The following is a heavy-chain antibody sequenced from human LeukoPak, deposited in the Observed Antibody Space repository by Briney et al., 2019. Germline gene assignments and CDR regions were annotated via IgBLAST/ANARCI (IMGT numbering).Heavy chain of an antibody. Sequence: PGGSLRLSCAASGFTFSSYGMHWVRQAPGKGLEWVAFIRYDGSNKYYADSVKGRFTISRDNSKNTLYLEMNSLRAEDTAVYYCAKGGGYCSSTSCYPYYYMDVWGKGTTVTVSS. CDR2: IRYDGSNK. D-gene: IGHD2-2*01. V-gene: IGHV3-30*02. CDR1: GFTFSSYG. CDR3: AKGGGYCSSTSCYPYYYMDV. J-gene: IGHJ6*03.